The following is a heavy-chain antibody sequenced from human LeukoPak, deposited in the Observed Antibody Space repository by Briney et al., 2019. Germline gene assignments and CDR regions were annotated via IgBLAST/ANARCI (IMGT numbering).Heavy chain of an antibody. V-gene: IGHV3-7*01. CDR1: GFTFSSYW. D-gene: IGHD3-10*01. Sequence: GGSLRLSCAASGFTFSSYWMSWVRQAPGKGLEWVANIKQDGSEKYYVDSVKGRFTISRDNAKNSLYLQMNSLRAEDTAVYYCARVSSKTMVRALITKKNYYYYMDVWGKGTTVTVSS. CDR2: IKQDGSEK. CDR3: ARVSSKTMVRALITKKNYYYYMDV. J-gene: IGHJ6*03.